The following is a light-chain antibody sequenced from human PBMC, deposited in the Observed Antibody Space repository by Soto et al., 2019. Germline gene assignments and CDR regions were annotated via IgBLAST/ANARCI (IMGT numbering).Light chain of an antibody. CDR1: QSVSSN. CDR2: GAS. Sequence: IVMTHSPSTLSVSPVEGATLSCMASQSVSSNLAWYQQKPGQAPRLLIYGASTRATGIPARFSGSGSGTEFTLIISSLQSEDFAVYYCQHRMNWPLTFGQGTRLENK. V-gene: IGKV3-15*01. J-gene: IGKJ5*01. CDR3: QHRMNWPLT.